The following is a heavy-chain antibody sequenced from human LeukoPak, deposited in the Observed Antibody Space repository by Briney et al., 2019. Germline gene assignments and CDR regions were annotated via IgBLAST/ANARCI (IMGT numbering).Heavy chain of an antibody. CDR2: ISGSGGST. Sequence: GGSLRLSCAASGFTFSSYAMSWVRQAPGKGLEWVSAISGSGGSTYYADSVKGRFTISRDNSKNTLYLQMNSLGAEDTAVYYCAKGPAASDLYYYYYGMDVWGQGTTVTVSS. D-gene: IGHD2-2*01. CDR3: AKGPAASDLYYYYYGMDV. V-gene: IGHV3-23*01. CDR1: GFTFSSYA. J-gene: IGHJ6*02.